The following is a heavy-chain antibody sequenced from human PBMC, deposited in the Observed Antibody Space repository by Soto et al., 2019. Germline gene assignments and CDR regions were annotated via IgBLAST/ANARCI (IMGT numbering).Heavy chain of an antibody. CDR3: ARTGVSRFLGADAFDI. Sequence: SETLSLTCAVYGGSFSGYYWSWIRQPPGKGLEWIGEINHSGSTNYNPSLKSRVTISVDTSKNQFSLKLSSVTAADTAVYYCARTGVSRFLGADAFDIWGQGTMVTVSS. CDR1: GGSFSGYY. J-gene: IGHJ3*02. D-gene: IGHD3-3*01. CDR2: INHSGST. V-gene: IGHV4-34*01.